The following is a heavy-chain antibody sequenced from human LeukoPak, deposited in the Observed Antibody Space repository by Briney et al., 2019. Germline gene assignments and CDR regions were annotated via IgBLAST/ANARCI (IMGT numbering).Heavy chain of an antibody. CDR1: GGSISSGGYY. CDR2: IYYSGST. J-gene: IGHJ6*02. D-gene: IGHD2-2*01. CDR3: ARGSRYCSSTSCYVTDYYYYYGMDV. Sequence: SQTLSLTCTVSGGSISSGGYYWCWIRQHPGKGLEWIGYIYYSGSTYYNPSLKSRVTISVDTSKNQFSLKLSSVTAADTAVYYCARGSRYCSSTSCYVTDYYYYYGMDVWGQGTTVTVSS. V-gene: IGHV4-31*03.